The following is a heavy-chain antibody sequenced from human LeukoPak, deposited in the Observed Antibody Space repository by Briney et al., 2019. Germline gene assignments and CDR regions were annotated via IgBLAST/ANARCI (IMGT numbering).Heavy chain of an antibody. D-gene: IGHD3-22*01. Sequence: GGSLRLSCAASGFTFSSYSMNWVRQAPEKGLEWVSSISSSSSYIYYADSVKGRFTISRDNAKNSLYLQMNSLRAEDTAVYYCARGDSSGFYRYWGQGTLVTVSS. J-gene: IGHJ4*02. CDR3: ARGDSSGFYRY. CDR2: ISSSSSYI. V-gene: IGHV3-21*01. CDR1: GFTFSSYS.